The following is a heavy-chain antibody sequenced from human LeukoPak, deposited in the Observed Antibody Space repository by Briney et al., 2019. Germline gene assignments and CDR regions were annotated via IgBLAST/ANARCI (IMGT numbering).Heavy chain of an antibody. V-gene: IGHV3-30*02. CDR1: GFSFSTYG. CDR2: IRYDGSTK. Sequence: GGSLRLSCAASGFSFSTYGMHWVRQAPGKGLEWVAFIRYDGSTKYYADSVKGRFTISRGNSKNTLYLQMHSLRAEDTAVYYCANTLVGATTVLDYWGQGTLVTVSS. CDR3: ANTLVGATTVLDY. J-gene: IGHJ4*02. D-gene: IGHD1-26*01.